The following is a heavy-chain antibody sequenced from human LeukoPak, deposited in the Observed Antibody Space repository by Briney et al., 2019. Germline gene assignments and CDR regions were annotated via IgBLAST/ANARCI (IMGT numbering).Heavy chain of an antibody. Sequence: GGSLRLSCAASGFTFSSYAMHWVRQAPGKGLEWVAVISYDGSNKYYADSVKGRFTISRDNAKNSLYLQMNSLRAEDTALYYCAKGGVRANYYYYGMDVWGQGTTVTVSS. CDR3: AKGGVRANYYYYGMDV. D-gene: IGHD3-10*01. J-gene: IGHJ6*02. CDR1: GFTFSSYA. CDR2: ISYDGSNK. V-gene: IGHV3-30-3*01.